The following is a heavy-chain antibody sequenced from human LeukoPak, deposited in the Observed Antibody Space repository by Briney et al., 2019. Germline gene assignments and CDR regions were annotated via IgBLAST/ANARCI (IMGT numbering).Heavy chain of an antibody. D-gene: IGHD3-10*01. CDR1: GYTFPRYG. Sequence: GASVKDSCQASGYTFPRYGLSWVRQAPGQGLAWMGWIDPYSGGTNSAQKFQGRLTMTRDTSLSSAYLELSSLSSDDTGEYYCARGNYYGSGPLFGAWGQGTLVTVSS. J-gene: IGHJ5*02. CDR2: IDPYSGGT. CDR3: ARGNYYGSGPLFGA. V-gene: IGHV1-2*02.